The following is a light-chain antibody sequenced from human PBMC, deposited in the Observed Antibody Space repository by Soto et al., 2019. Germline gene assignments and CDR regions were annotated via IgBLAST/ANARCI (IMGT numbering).Light chain of an antibody. J-gene: IGLJ2*01. V-gene: IGLV1-44*01. CDR2: SNN. CDR1: SSNIGSNT. Sequence: QSVLTQPPSASGTPGQRVTISCSGSSSNIGSNTVNWYQQLPGTAPKLLTYSNNQRPSGVPDRFSGSKSGTSASLAISGLQSEDEAEYYCAAWDDSLNGPVFGGGTKLTVL. CDR3: AAWDDSLNGPV.